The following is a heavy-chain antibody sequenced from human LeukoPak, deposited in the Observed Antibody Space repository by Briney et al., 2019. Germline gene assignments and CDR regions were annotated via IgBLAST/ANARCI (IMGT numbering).Heavy chain of an antibody. Sequence: ASVKVSCKVSGYTLTELSMHWVRQAPGQGLEWMGGFDPEDGETIYAQKLQGRVTMTTDASTSTAYMELRSLRSDDSAVYYCARLPLAVAGTYYFDYWGQGTLVTVSS. D-gene: IGHD6-19*01. CDR3: ARLPLAVAGTYYFDY. V-gene: IGHV1-24*01. CDR2: FDPEDGET. CDR1: GYTLTELS. J-gene: IGHJ4*02.